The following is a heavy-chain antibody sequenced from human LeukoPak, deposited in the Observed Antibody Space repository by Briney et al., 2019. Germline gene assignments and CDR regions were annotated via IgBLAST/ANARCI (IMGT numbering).Heavy chain of an antibody. J-gene: IGHJ3*02. V-gene: IGHV4-39*01. Sequence: PSETLSLTCIVSGDFISSSRYYWGWIRQPPGKGLEWIGSISYSGSTYYNPSLKSRVTMSVDTSKNQFSLRLSSVTAADTAVYFCARGPYSYDSSGAFDIWGQGTMVTVSS. D-gene: IGHD3-22*01. CDR3: ARGPYSYDSSGAFDI. CDR1: GDFISSSRYY. CDR2: ISYSGST.